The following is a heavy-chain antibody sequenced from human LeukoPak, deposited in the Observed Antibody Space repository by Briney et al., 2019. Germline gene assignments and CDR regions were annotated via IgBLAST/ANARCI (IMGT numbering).Heavy chain of an antibody. CDR2: ISSSSSYI. CDR1: GFTFCSYS. Sequence: KPGGSLRLSCAASGFTFCSYSMNWVRQAPGKGLEWVSSISSSSSYIYYADSVKGRFTISRDNAKNSLYLQMNGLRAEDTAVYYCASPRGYCSSTSCQAMGAWGQGTLVTVSS. CDR3: ASPRGYCSSTSCQAMGA. V-gene: IGHV3-21*01. D-gene: IGHD2-2*01. J-gene: IGHJ5*02.